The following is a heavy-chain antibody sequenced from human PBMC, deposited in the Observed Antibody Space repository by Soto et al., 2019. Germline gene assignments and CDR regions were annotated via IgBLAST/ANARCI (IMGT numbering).Heavy chain of an antibody. Sequence: PSETLSLTCAVYGGSFSGYYWSWIRQPPGKGLEWIGEINHSGSTNYNPSLKSRVTISVDTSKNQFSLKLSSVTAADTAVYYCARQARDILHYLRPPKALDPSGQGPLVTVS. D-gene: IGHD6-6*01. CDR1: GGSFSGYY. CDR2: INHSGST. J-gene: IGHJ5*02. CDR3: ARQARDILHYLRPPKALDP. V-gene: IGHV4-34*01.